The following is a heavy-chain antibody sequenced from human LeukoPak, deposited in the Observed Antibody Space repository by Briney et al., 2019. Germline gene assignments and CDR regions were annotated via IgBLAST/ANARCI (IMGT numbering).Heavy chain of an antibody. D-gene: IGHD3-22*01. V-gene: IGHV3-30-3*01. CDR2: ISSDGSNK. J-gene: IGHJ4*02. CDR3: ARGYDTSGYYFPSTY. CDR1: GFTFTSYA. Sequence: GGSLRLSCTASGFTFTSYAMHWVRQAPGKGLEWVAVISSDGSNKYSADSVKGRFTISRDNSKNTLYLQMNSLRAEDTAFYYCARGYDTSGYYFPSTYWGQGTLVTVSS.